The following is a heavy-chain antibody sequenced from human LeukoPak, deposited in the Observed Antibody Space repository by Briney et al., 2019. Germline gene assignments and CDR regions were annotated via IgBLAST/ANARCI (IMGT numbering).Heavy chain of an antibody. CDR3: ARVYHYGSGTYFDY. CDR2: SYHRGIT. D-gene: IGHD3-10*01. V-gene: IGHV4-38-2*01. J-gene: IGHJ4*02. Sequence: SETLSLTCAVSGYSISSGYYWGWIRQPPGKGLEWIGSSYHRGITYYNPSLKSRITISVDTSKNYFSLKLNSVTAADTAVYYCARVYHYGSGTYFDYWGQGTLVTVSS. CDR1: GYSISSGYY.